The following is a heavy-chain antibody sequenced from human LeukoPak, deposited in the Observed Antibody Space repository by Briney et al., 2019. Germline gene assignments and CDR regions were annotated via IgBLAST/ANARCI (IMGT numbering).Heavy chain of an antibody. CDR3: AKVLSGSQDY. V-gene: IGHV3-23*01. CDR1: GFTFSSYV. J-gene: IGHJ4*02. D-gene: IGHD1-26*01. Sequence: GGSLRLSCAASGFTFSSYVMSWARQAPGKGLERVSAVSGSGSRTYYADSVKDRFTISRDNSKNTVYLQMNSLRAEDTAVYYCAKVLSGSQDYWGQGTLVTVFS. CDR2: VSGSGSRT.